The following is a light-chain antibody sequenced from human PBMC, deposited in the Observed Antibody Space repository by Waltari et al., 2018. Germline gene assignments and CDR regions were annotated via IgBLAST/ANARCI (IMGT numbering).Light chain of an antibody. Sequence: AIQLTQSPSSLSASVGHRITITCRASQDIASALAWYVQKPGKAPQLRIYDASTLESGVPSRFSGSGSGTDFTLSISGLQPEDFATYYCQQYNSSPYTFGQGTKLEIK. CDR1: QDIASA. CDR3: QQYNSSPYT. V-gene: IGKV1-13*02. J-gene: IGKJ2*01. CDR2: DAS.